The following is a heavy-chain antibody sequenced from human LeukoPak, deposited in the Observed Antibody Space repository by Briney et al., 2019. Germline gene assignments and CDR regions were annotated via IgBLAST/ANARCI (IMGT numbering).Heavy chain of an antibody. J-gene: IGHJ4*02. CDR2: IYHSGST. Sequence: PSETLSLTCAVSGGSISSGGYSWSWIRQPPGKGLEWIGYIYHSGSTYYNPSLKSRVTISVDRSKNQFSLKLSSVTAADTAVYYCARSQTPTRGFDYWGQGTLVTVSS. CDR1: GGSISSGGYS. V-gene: IGHV4-30-2*01. CDR3: ARSQTPTRGFDY.